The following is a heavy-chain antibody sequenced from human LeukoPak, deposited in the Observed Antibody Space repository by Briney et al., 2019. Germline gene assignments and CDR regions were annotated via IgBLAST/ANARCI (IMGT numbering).Heavy chain of an antibody. V-gene: IGHV3-30-3*01. D-gene: IGHD6-13*01. Sequence: GGFLRLSCAASGFTFSSFAMHWVRQAPGKGLEWVAVISYDGSNKYYADSVKGRFTISRDNSKNTLYLQMNSLRAEDTAVYYCTSNAAAGTNYWGQGTLVTVSS. CDR1: GFTFSSFA. J-gene: IGHJ4*02. CDR3: TSNAAAGTNY. CDR2: ISYDGSNK.